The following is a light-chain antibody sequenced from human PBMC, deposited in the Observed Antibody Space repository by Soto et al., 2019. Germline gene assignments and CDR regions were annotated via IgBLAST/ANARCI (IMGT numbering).Light chain of an antibody. J-gene: IGLJ2*01. V-gene: IGLV2-14*01. CDR2: EVS. CDR1: SSDVGGYNY. CDR3: SSYTSRSPVV. Sequence: QSALTQPASVSGSPGQSITISCTGTSSDVGGYNYVSWYQQHPGKAPKLMIYEVSNRPSGVSNRFSSSKSGNTASLTISGLQAEDEADYYCSSYTSRSPVVFGGGTTLTVL.